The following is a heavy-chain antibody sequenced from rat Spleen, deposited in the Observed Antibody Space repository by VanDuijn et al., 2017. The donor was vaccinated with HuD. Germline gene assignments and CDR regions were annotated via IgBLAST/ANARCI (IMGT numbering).Heavy chain of an antibody. CDR3: TTIHTSPGFAY. CDR1: GDTITAYY. D-gene: IGHD1-7*01. CDR2: IDPEDDST. V-gene: IGHV1-6*01. J-gene: IGHJ3*01. Sequence: EVQLQQSGAELVRPGTSVKLSCKVSGDTITAYYIHFVTHRPGQGLEWIGRIDPEDDSTKYAEKFKNRATLTADASSDTAYLKLSSLTSEDTATYFCTTIHTSPGFAYWGQGTLVTVSS.